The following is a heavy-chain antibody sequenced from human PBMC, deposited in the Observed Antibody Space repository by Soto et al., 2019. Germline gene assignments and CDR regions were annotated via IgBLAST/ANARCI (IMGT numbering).Heavy chain of an antibody. CDR3: ARDQGYDSDVYYFDY. J-gene: IGHJ4*02. D-gene: IGHD5-12*01. CDR2: IIPIFGTA. V-gene: IGHV1-69*13. Sequence: GASVKVSCKASGGTFSSYAISWVRQAPGQGLEWMGGIIPIFGTANYAQKFQGRVTITADESTSTAYMELSRLRSEDTAVYYCARDQGYDSDVYYFDYWGRGTLVTVSS. CDR1: GGTFSSYA.